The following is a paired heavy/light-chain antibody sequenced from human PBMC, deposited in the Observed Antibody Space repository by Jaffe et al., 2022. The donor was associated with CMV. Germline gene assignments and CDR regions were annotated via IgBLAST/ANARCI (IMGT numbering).Heavy chain of an antibody. V-gene: IGHV3-74*01. CDR2: ISGDKSHT. CDR1: GFIFNSYW. D-gene: IGHD3-10*01. CDR3: VSLYGTPGVAFDV. J-gene: IGHJ3*01. Sequence: EVQLVESGGGLVQPGGSLRLSCAASGFIFNSYWMHWVRQVPGKGLVWVSGISGDKSHTKYAESVKGRFTISRDNAKNMLYLQMDSLTAEDTAVYYCVSLYGTPGVAFDVWGQGTMVTVSP.
Light chain of an antibody. CDR2: AAT. J-gene: IGKJ2*01. CDR1: QSISSS. CDR3: QQSYSTPPDT. Sequence: DVQMTQSPSSLSASVGDRVTITCRASQSISSSLNWYQQKPGEAPKLLIYAATNLQSGVPSRFSGRGSGTDFVLTINSLQPEDFATYYCQQSYSTPPDTFGQGTKLEIK. V-gene: IGKV1-39*01.